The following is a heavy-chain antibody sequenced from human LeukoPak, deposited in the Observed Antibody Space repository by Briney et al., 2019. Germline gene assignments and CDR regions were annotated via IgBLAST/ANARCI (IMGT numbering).Heavy chain of an antibody. J-gene: IGHJ3*02. V-gene: IGHV1-69*01. CDR1: GGTFSSYA. CDR3: ARVRGKDGYNPLGPSNGAFDI. CDR2: IIPIFGTA. Sequence: SVKVSCKASGGTFSSYAISWVRQAPGQGLEWMGGIIPIFGTANYAQKFQGRVTITADESTSTAYMELSSLRSEDTAVYYCARVRGKDGYNPLGPSNGAFDIWGQGTMVTVSS. D-gene: IGHD5-24*01.